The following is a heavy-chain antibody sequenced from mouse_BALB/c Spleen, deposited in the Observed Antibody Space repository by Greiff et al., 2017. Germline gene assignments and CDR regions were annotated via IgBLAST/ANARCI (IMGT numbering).Heavy chain of an antibody. V-gene: IGHV1-7*01. Sequence: VKLQESGAELAKPGASVKMSCKASGYTFTSYWMHWVKQRPGQGLEWIGYINPSTGYTEYNQKFKDKATLTADKSSSTAYMQLSSLTSEDSAVYYCARGVHDYFDYWGQGTTLTVSS. D-gene: IGHD5-1*01. J-gene: IGHJ2*01. CDR2: INPSTGYT. CDR1: GYTFTSYW. CDR3: ARGVHDYFDY.